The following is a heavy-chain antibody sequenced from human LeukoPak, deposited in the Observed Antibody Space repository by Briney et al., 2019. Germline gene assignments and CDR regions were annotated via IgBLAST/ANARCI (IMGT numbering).Heavy chain of an antibody. D-gene: IGHD3-10*01. CDR2: INSNSGGT. J-gene: IGHJ4*02. V-gene: IGHV1-2*02. CDR3: ARLLASGGDY. Sequence: GASVKVSCKTSGYSFTDYYMHWVRQAPGQGLEWIGWINSNSGGTNYAQNFQGRVTMTRDTSISTVYMELSRLKSDDTAVYYCARLLASGGDYWGQGTLVTVSS. CDR1: GYSFTDYY.